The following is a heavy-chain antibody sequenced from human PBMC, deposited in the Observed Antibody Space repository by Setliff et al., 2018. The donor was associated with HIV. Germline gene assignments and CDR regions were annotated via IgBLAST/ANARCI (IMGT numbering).Heavy chain of an antibody. CDR1: GGSVSRLS. Sequence: SVKVSCKPSGGSVSRLSLGWVRQAPGQGLEWMGGINPIFGTAMYSQTFQGRVTFARDESTNTVYMELSSLSSDDTAVYYCARDNYGNFPAYFDHWGQGTLVTVS. V-gene: IGHV1-69*05. CDR3: ARDNYGNFPAYFDH. D-gene: IGHD3-10*01. CDR2: INPIFGTA. J-gene: IGHJ4*02.